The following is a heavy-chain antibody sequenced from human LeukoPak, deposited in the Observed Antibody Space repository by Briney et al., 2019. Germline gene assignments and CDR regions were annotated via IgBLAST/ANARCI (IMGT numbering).Heavy chain of an antibody. D-gene: IGHD3-9*01. CDR1: GNNFTRYW. CDR3: ARHSFTGYFYWLLNGPIDY. V-gene: IGHV5-51*01. J-gene: IGHJ4*02. CDR2: IYSGDSDK. Sequence: GESLKISCKDYGNNFTRYWIGWVRPLPGKGRGWMGIIYSGDSDKRYSPSFQGQVTISADKFISTAYLQWISLKASDTAMYYCARHSFTGYFYWLLNGPIDYWGQGTLVTVSS.